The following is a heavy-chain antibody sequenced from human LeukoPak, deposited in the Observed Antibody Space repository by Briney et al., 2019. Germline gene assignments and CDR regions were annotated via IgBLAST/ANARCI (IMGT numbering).Heavy chain of an antibody. CDR2: IKQDGSEK. J-gene: IGHJ4*02. Sequence: GGSLRLSCAASGFTFSSYWMSWLRQAPGKGLEWVANIKQDGSEKYYVDSVKGRFTISRDNAKNSLYLQMNSLRAEDTAVYYCARDSSSSWIDYWGQGTLVTVSS. D-gene: IGHD6-13*01. CDR3: ARDSSSSWIDY. V-gene: IGHV3-7*01. CDR1: GFTFSSYW.